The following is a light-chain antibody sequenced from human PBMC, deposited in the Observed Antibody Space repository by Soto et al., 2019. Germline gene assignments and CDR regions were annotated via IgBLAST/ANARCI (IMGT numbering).Light chain of an antibody. CDR2: DAS. CDR1: QSVSNL. Sequence: EIVLTQSPATLSLSPGERATLSCRTSQSVSNLFAWYQQKPGQAPRLLIYDASTRATGIPARFSGSGSGTEFTLTISSLEPEDFAVYYGQQRSNWPVTFGQGTRVEI. V-gene: IGKV3-11*01. J-gene: IGKJ1*01. CDR3: QQRSNWPVT.